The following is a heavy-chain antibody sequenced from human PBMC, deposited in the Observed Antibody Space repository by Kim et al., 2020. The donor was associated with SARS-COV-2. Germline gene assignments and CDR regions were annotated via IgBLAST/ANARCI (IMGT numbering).Heavy chain of an antibody. Sequence: SETLSLTCAVSGGSISSSNWWSWVRQPPGKGLEWIGEIYHSGSTNYNPSLKSRVTISVDKSKNQFSLKLSSVTAADTAVYYCARVLTLFIVVVPAASWFDPWGQGTLVTVSS. J-gene: IGHJ5*02. CDR2: IYHSGST. CDR1: GGSISSSNW. CDR3: ARVLTLFIVVVPAASWFDP. D-gene: IGHD2-2*01. V-gene: IGHV4-4*02.